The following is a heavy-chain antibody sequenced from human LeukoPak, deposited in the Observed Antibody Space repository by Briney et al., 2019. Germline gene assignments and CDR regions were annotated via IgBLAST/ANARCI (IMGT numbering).Heavy chain of an antibody. Sequence: GRSLRLSCAASGFTLDDYAMHWVRQAPGKGLEWASGISWNSGSIGYADSVKGRFTISRDNAKNSLYLQMNSLRAEDTALYYCAKRYCGGDCYSEAFDIWGQGTMVTVSS. D-gene: IGHD2-21*02. J-gene: IGHJ3*02. CDR2: ISWNSGSI. CDR3: AKRYCGGDCYSEAFDI. V-gene: IGHV3-9*01. CDR1: GFTLDDYA.